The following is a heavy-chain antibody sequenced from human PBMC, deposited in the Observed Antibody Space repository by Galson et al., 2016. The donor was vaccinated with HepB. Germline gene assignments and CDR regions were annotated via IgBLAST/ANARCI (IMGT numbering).Heavy chain of an antibody. CDR3: TRGYCSGGSCSMQDY. CDR1: GFTFSGSA. V-gene: IGHV3-73*01. D-gene: IGHD2-15*01. J-gene: IGHJ4*02. Sequence: SLRLSCAASGFTFSGSAMHWVRRASGKGLEWVGRIRSKANSYATAYAASVKGRFTISRDDSKNTAYLQMNSLKTEDTAVYYCTRGYCSGGSCSMQDYWGQGTLVTVSS. CDR2: IRSKANSYAT.